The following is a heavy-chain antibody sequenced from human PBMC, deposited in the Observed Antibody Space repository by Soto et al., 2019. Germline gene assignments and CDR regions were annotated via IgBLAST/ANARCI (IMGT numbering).Heavy chain of an antibody. CDR1: FYTFTIYG. CDR2: ISAYNGNT. V-gene: IGHV1-18*01. D-gene: IGHD1-26*01. J-gene: IGHJ5*02. Sequence: ACVXVSFKSSFYTFTIYGIIVLRQAPGQGLECMGWISAYNGNTNYAQKLQGRVTMTTDTSTSTAYMELRSLRSDDTAVYYCARYVGSYGKNWLEPWGQGTLVTVYS. CDR3: ARYVGSYGKNWLEP.